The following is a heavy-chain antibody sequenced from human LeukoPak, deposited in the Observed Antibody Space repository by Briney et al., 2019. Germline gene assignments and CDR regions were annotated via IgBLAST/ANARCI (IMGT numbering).Heavy chain of an antibody. Sequence: SETLSLTCTVSGGSISSSSYYWGWIRQPPGKGREWIGSIYYSGSTYYNPSLKRRVTISVDTSKNQLSLKLSSVTAADTAVYYCASTRSGLTMIADWGQGILVTVSS. CDR2: IYYSGST. V-gene: IGHV4-39*01. CDR3: ASTRSGLTMIAD. CDR1: GGSISSSSYY. D-gene: IGHD3-22*01. J-gene: IGHJ4*02.